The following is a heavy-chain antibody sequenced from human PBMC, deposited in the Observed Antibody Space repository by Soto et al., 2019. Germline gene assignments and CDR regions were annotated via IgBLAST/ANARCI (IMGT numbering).Heavy chain of an antibody. Sequence: EVQVVESGGGLVQPGGSLRLSCAVSGFTFSNYWMTWVRQAPGKGLEWVAYMNQDGSQIYYVDSLRGRFTISRDNAKNSQYLQMNSLRVDDTAVYYCARDRGPNTPDYWGQGTLVTVSS. V-gene: IGHV3-7*01. CDR1: GFTFSNYW. CDR2: MNQDGSQI. J-gene: IGHJ4*02. CDR3: ARDRGPNTPDY. D-gene: IGHD2-2*02.